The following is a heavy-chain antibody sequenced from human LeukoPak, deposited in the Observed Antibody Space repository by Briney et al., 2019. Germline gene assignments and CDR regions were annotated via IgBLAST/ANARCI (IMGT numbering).Heavy chain of an antibody. Sequence: PGGSLRLSCAASGFTFSSYEMNWVRQAPGKGLEWVSYISSSGSTIYYADSVKGRFTISRDNAKNSLYLQMNSLRAEDTAVYYCARGQYHYGGNSQGDPWGQGTLVTVSS. J-gene: IGHJ5*02. D-gene: IGHD4-23*01. CDR3: ARGQYHYGGNSQGDP. CDR1: GFTFSSYE. CDR2: ISSSGSTI. V-gene: IGHV3-48*03.